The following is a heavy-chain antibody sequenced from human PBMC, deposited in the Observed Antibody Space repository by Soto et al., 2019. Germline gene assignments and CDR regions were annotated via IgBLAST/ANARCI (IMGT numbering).Heavy chain of an antibody. CDR1: GGSISITSYY. D-gene: IGHD3-10*01. J-gene: IGHJ6*02. CDR3: VRQSEYYYATGRAAPLYGLDV. CDR2: IYYSGST. Sequence: QLQLQESGPGLVMPSETLSLTCTVSGGSISITSYYWGWIRQPPGKGLEWIGNIYYSGSTYHNPSLKSRVTVSVDTTKXLFXLXVSSVTAADTAMYYCVRQSEYYYATGRAAPLYGLDVWGQGTTVTVS. V-gene: IGHV4-39*01.